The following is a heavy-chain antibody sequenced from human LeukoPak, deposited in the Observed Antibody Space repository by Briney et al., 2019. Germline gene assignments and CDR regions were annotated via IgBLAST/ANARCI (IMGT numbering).Heavy chain of an antibody. CDR1: GFTVSSNY. V-gene: IGHV4-59*08. D-gene: IGHD1-26*01. CDR3: ARPTKRGWDDAFDI. CDR2: IYYSGST. Sequence: KAGGSLRLSCAASGFTVSSNYMSWVRQAPGKGLEWIGSIYYSGSTNYNPSLKSRVTISVDTSMNQFSLKLSSVTAADTAVYYCARPTKRGWDDAFDIWGQGTMVTVSS. J-gene: IGHJ3*02.